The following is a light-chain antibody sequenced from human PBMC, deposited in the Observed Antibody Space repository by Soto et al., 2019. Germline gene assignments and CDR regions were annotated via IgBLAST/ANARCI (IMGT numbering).Light chain of an antibody. CDR1: QGIRND. J-gene: IGKJ1*01. V-gene: IGKV1-6*01. CDR3: LQDYNYPWT. Sequence: AIQMTQSPSSLSVSVGDRVTITCRASQGIRNDLGWYQQKPGKAPKLLLYAASSLQSGVPSRFSGSGSGTDFTLTISSLQPEDFATYYCLQDYNYPWTFGQGTKVDIK. CDR2: AAS.